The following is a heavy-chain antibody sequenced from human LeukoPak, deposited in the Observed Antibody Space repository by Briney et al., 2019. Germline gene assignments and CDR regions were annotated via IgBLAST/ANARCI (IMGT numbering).Heavy chain of an antibody. CDR3: ARDLATVNGIAWYYFDY. Sequence: ASVKVSCKASGDTFTDNYMHWVRRAPGQGLEWMGWINPNSGDTDYAQKFQGRVTLTRDTSITTVYMELSRLTSDDTAVYFCARDLATVNGIAWYYFDYWGQGTLVTVSS. CDR2: INPNSGDT. V-gene: IGHV1-2*02. D-gene: IGHD5-12*01. J-gene: IGHJ4*02. CDR1: GDTFTDNY.